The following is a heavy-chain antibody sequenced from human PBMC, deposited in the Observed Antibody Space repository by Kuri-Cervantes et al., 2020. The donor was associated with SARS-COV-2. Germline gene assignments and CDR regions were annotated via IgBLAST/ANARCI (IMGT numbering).Heavy chain of an antibody. CDR1: GGSISSSSYY. D-gene: IGHD5-18*01. CDR3: ASNGYTAMVEYYFDY. Sequence: SETLSLTCTVSGGSISSSSYYWGWIRQPPGKGLEGIGSIYYSGSTYYNPSLKSRVTISVDTSKNQFSLKLRSVTAADTAVYYCASNGYTAMVEYYFDYWGQGTLVTVSS. J-gene: IGHJ4*02. V-gene: IGHV4-39*01. CDR2: IYYSGST.